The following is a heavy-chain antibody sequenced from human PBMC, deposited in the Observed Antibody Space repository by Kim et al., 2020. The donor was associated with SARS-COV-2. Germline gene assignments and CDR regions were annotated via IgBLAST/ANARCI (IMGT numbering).Heavy chain of an antibody. CDR3: ASSPIDILTGYYDYYFDY. D-gene: IGHD3-9*01. Sequence: SETLSLTCTVSGGSISSSSYYWGWIRQPPGKGLEWIGSIYYSGSTYYNPSLKSRVTISVDTSKNQFSLKLSSVTAADTAVYYCASSPIDILTGYYDYYFDYCGQGTLVTVSS. CDR2: IYYSGST. J-gene: IGHJ4*02. V-gene: IGHV4-39*07. CDR1: GGSISSSSYY.